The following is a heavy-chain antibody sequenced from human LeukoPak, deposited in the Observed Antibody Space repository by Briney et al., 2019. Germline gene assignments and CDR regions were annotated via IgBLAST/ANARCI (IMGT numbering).Heavy chain of an antibody. CDR3: ATDLTTFGGVIFDY. CDR2: FDPEDGET. D-gene: IGHD3-16*01. Sequence: ASVKVSCKVSGYTLTELSMHWVRQAPGKGLEWMGGFDPEDGETICAQKFQGRVTMTEDTSTDTAYMELSSLRSEDTAVYYCATDLTTFGGVIFDYWGQGTLVTVSS. CDR1: GYTLTELS. V-gene: IGHV1-24*01. J-gene: IGHJ4*02.